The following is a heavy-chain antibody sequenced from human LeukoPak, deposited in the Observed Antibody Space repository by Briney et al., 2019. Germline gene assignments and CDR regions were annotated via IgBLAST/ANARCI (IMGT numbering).Heavy chain of an antibody. J-gene: IGHJ5*02. Sequence: PSETLSLTCTVSGGSISSSSYYWGWIRQPPGKGLEWIGSIYYSGSTYYNPSLKSRVTISVDTSKNQFSLKLSSVTAADTAVYYCARGGGSYYLNWFDPWGQGTLVTVSS. CDR3: ARGGGSYYLNWFDP. CDR1: GGSISSSSYY. D-gene: IGHD1-26*01. CDR2: IYYSGST. V-gene: IGHV4-39*07.